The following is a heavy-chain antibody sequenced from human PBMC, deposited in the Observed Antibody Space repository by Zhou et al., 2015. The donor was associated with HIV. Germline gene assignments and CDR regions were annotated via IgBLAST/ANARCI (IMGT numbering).Heavy chain of an antibody. J-gene: IGHJ3*02. Sequence: QVQLVQSGAEVKKPGSSVKVSCKASGGTFSSYAISWVRQAPGQGLEWMGGIIPIFGTANYAQKFQGRVTITADESTSTAYMELSSLRSEDTAVYYCARGRDIVVVPAAPRDAFDIVGPRDNGHRLF. CDR1: GGTFSSYA. CDR2: IIPIFGTA. CDR3: ARGRDIVVVPAAPRDAFDI. V-gene: IGHV1-69*12. D-gene: IGHD2-2*01.